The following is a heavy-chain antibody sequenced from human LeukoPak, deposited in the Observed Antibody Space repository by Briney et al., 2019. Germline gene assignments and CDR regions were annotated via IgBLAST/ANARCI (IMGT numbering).Heavy chain of an antibody. V-gene: IGHV3-7*01. J-gene: IGHJ6*02. CDR1: GFSLSNYW. Sequence: GGSLRLSCAPSGFSLSNYWMRWVRQAPGKGLEWVDNINQDGSDKYYVDSVMGRFTISKDNAKNSVYLQMNSLRPEDTAIYYCAWYGVTHGLDVWGQGTTVTVSS. CDR3: AWYGVTHGLDV. CDR2: INQDGSDK. D-gene: IGHD3-10*01.